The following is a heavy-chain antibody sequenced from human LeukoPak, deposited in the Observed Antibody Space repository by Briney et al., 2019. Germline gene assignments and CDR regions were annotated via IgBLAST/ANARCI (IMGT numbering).Heavy chain of an antibody. CDR2: INHSGST. V-gene: IGHV4-34*01. CDR1: GGSFSGYY. J-gene: IGHJ4*02. CDR3: ARAPVAGSPYYFDY. D-gene: IGHD6-19*01. Sequence: SETLSLTCAVYGGSFSGYYWSWISQPPGKRLERIGEINHSGSTNYNPSLKSRVTISVDTSKNQFSLKLSSVTAADTAVYYCARAPVAGSPYYFDYWGQGTLVTVSS.